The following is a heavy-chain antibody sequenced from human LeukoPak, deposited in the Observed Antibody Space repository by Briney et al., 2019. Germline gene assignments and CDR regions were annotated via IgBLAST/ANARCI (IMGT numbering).Heavy chain of an antibody. V-gene: IGHV4-34*01. CDR3: ASQLFYYDTSGYYLEAFDI. D-gene: IGHD3-22*01. J-gene: IGHJ3*02. CDR1: GGSFSGYY. CDR2: INHSGST. Sequence: SETLSLTCAVYGGSFSGYYWSWIRQPPGKGLEWIGEINHSGSTNYNPSLKSRVTISVDTSKNQFSLKLSSLTAADTAVYYCASQLFYYDTSGYYLEAFDIWGQGTLVTVSS.